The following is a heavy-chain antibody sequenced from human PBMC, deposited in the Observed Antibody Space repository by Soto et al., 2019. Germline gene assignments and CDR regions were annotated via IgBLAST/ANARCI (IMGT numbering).Heavy chain of an antibody. V-gene: IGHV3-7*03. CDR3: AGVRIAYCGGDCSSFDY. CDR1: GFTFSSYW. Sequence: PGGSLRLSCAASGFTFSSYWMSWVRQAPGKGLEWVANIKQDGSEKYYVDSVKGRFTISRDNAKNSLYLQMNSLRAEDTAVYYFAGVRIAYCGGDCSSFDYWGQGTLVTVSS. J-gene: IGHJ4*02. D-gene: IGHD2-21*02. CDR2: IKQDGSEK.